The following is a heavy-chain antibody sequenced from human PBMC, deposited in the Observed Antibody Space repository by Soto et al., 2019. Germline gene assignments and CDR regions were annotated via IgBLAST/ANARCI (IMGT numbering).Heavy chain of an antibody. CDR3: ARGRWLRTSFDY. Sequence: SETLSLTCTVSGGSISSGDYYWSWVRQPPGKGLEWIGYIYYSGSTNYNPSLKSRVTISVDTSKNQFSLKLNSVTAADTAVYYCARGRWLRTSFDYWGQGTLVTVSS. CDR2: IYYSGST. CDR1: GGSISSGDYY. J-gene: IGHJ4*02. V-gene: IGHV4-30-4*01. D-gene: IGHD5-12*01.